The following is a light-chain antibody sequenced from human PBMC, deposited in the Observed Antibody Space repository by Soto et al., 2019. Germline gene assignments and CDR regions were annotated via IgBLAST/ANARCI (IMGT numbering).Light chain of an antibody. CDR3: QQYENLPLT. J-gene: IGKJ4*01. V-gene: IGKV1-33*01. Sequence: DIQLTQSPSSLSASVGDRVTITCQASQDISKSLNWYQQKPGKAPKLLIYDTSNLQTGDPSRFSGSGSGTDFTFTIIGLRPEDIATYYCQQYENLPLTFGGGTKVEIK. CDR1: QDISKS. CDR2: DTS.